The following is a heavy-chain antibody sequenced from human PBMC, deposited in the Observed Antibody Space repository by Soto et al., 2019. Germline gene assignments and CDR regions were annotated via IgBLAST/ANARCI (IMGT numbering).Heavy chain of an antibody. CDR2: LTATGDST. Sequence: EVQLLESGGGLVQPGGSLRLSCAASGFSFYYYAMSWVRQAPGKGLEWVSTLTATGDSTYYADSVKGRFTISRDNSKNALYLQMNSLRVEDTAVYYCAKDEDVVVAPSALYGMDVWGQGTTVTVSS. CDR1: GFSFYYYA. V-gene: IGHV3-23*01. CDR3: AKDEDVVVAPSALYGMDV. J-gene: IGHJ6*02. D-gene: IGHD2-2*01.